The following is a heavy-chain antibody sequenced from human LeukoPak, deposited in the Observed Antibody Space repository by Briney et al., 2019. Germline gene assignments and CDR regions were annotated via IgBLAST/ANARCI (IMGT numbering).Heavy chain of an antibody. Sequence: ASVKVSCKASGYTFTDYYMHWVRQAPGQGREGMGCLNPKSGDTNYAQKFQGRISITRDTSISTAYMDLSDLRSDDTAVYYCARGRNIEMTTMSGGSDYWGQGTLVTVSS. J-gene: IGHJ4*02. D-gene: IGHD5-24*01. V-gene: IGHV1-2*02. CDR2: LNPKSGDT. CDR3: ARGRNIEMTTMSGGSDY. CDR1: GYTFTDYY.